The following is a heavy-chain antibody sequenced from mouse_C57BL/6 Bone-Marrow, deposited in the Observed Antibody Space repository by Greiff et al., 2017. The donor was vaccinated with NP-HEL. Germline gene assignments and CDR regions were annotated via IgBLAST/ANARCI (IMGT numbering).Heavy chain of an antibody. V-gene: IGHV15-2*01. D-gene: IGHD3-2*02. J-gene: IGHJ4*01. CDR3: ARDSSGFNYYAMDY. CDR2: ILPSIGRT. Sequence: VQLQESGSELRSPGSSVKLSCKDFDSEVFPIAYMSWVRQKPGHGFEWIGGILPSIGRTIYGEKFEDKATLDADTLSNTAYLELNSLTSEDSAIYYCARDSSGFNYYAMDYWGQGTSVTVSS. CDR1: DSEVFPIAY.